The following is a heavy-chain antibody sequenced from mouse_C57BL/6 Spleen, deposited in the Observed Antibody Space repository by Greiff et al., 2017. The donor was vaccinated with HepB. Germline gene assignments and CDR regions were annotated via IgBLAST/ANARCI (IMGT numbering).Heavy chain of an antibody. D-gene: IGHD1-1*01. Sequence: QVQLKESGAWRVRSLISVKVSCKASGYAFPYYLIAWVERRPGQGLEWIGVITPGSGGTNYNEKFKGKATLTADKSSSTAYMQLSSLTSEDSAVYFRARHGSYDYFDSWGQGTTLTVSS. V-gene: IGHV1-54*01. CDR3: ARHGSYDYFDS. CDR2: ITPGSGGT. J-gene: IGHJ2*01. CDR1: GYAFPYYL.